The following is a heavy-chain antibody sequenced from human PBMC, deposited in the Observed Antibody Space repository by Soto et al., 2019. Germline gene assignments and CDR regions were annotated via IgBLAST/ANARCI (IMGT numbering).Heavy chain of an antibody. CDR1: GFTFSSYS. V-gene: IGHV3-48*02. CDR3: ARAPAYCSSTSCYTDPYYYYYGMDV. D-gene: IGHD2-2*01. J-gene: IGHJ6*02. CDR2: ISSSSSTI. Sequence: HPGGSLRLSCAASGFTFSSYSMNWVRQAPGKGLEWVSYISSSSSTIYYADSVKGRFTISRDNAKNSLYLQMNSLRDEDTAVYYCARAPAYCSSTSCYTDPYYYYYGMDVWGQGTTVTVSS.